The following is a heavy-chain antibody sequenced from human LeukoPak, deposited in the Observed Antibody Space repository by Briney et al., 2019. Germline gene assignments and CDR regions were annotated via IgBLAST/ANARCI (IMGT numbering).Heavy chain of an antibody. CDR2: ISWNSGSI. J-gene: IGHJ4*02. CDR3: AKGTLGWNDGVFDY. Sequence: QTGGSLRLSCAASGFTFDDYAMHWVRQAPGKGLEWVSGISWNSGSIGYADSVKGRFTISRDNAKNSLYLQMNSLRAEDPALYYCAKGTLGWNDGVFDYWGQGTLVSLSS. V-gene: IGHV3-9*01. CDR1: GFTFDDYA. D-gene: IGHD1-1*01.